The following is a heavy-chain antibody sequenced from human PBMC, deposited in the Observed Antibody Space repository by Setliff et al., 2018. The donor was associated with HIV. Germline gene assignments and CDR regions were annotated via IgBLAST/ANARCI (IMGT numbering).Heavy chain of an antibody. V-gene: IGHV4-61*02. CDR1: GDSISSGSNY. Sequence: SETLSLTCTVSGDSISSGSNYWSWIRQPAGKGLGWIGRIYTSGPRYNPSLENRVTISVDTSKSQFFLMLSSVTAADTAVYYCARASSDIPGVDSNYFDDWGQGTLVTVS. J-gene: IGHJ4*02. D-gene: IGHD2-2*01. CDR3: ARASSDIPGVDSNYFDD. CDR2: IYTSGP.